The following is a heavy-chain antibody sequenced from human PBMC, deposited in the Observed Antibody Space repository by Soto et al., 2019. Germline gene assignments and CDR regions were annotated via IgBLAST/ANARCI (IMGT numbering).Heavy chain of an antibody. CDR1: GYTFTSYD. CDR2: MNPNSGNT. D-gene: IGHD6-13*01. V-gene: IGHV1-8*01. Sequence: ASVKVSCKASGYTFTSYDINWVRQATGQGLEWMGWMNPNSGNTGYAQKFQGRVTITRDTSASTAYMELSSLRSEDTAVYYCASSHIAAATHGMDVWGQGTTVTVSS. CDR3: ASSHIAAATHGMDV. J-gene: IGHJ6*02.